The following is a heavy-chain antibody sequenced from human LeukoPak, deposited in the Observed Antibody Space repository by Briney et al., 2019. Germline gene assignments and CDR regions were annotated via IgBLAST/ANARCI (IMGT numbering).Heavy chain of an antibody. CDR2: IRYDGNTK. D-gene: IGHD3-3*01. V-gene: IGHV3-30*02. J-gene: IGHJ4*02. Sequence: GGSLRLSCAASGFTFSSYGMHRVRQAPGKGLEWVAYIRYDGNTKYYADSVKGRFTISRDNSKNTLFLQMNSLRAEDTAVYYCAKGVLVPPTYFDYWGQGTLVTVSS. CDR1: GFTFSSYG. CDR3: AKGVLVPPTYFDY.